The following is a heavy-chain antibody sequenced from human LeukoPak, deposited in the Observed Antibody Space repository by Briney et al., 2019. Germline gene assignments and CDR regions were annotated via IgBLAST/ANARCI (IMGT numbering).Heavy chain of an antibody. CDR2: INPNSGGT. J-gene: IGHJ4*02. Sequence: ASVKVSCKASGGTFTGYYMHWVRQAPGQGLEWMGWINPNSGGTNYAQKFQGRVTMTRDTSTSTVYMELSSLRSEDTAVYYCARVVYIVATFDYWGQGTLVTVSS. CDR1: GGTFTGYY. V-gene: IGHV1-2*02. D-gene: IGHD5-12*01. CDR3: ARVVYIVATFDY.